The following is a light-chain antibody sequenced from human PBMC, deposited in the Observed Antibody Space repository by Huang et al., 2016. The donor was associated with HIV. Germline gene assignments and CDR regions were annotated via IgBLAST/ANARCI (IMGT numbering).Light chain of an antibody. J-gene: IGKJ2*01. V-gene: IGKV3D-15*03. Sequence: EIVMTQSPATLSVSPGERVTLSCRASQSIGSNLAWYQQKPGQTPRLLIYDVSIRATGIPARFSGSGSGTEFTLTVSNLQSEDFAFYYCQQYNDWPPYTFGQGTRLEI. CDR2: DVS. CDR1: QSIGSN. CDR3: QQYNDWPPYT.